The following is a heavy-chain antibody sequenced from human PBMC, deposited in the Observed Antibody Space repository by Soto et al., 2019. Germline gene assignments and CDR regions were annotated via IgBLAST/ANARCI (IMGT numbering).Heavy chain of an antibody. Sequence: PGGSLRLSCTASGFTFGDYAMSWFRQAPGKGLEWVGFIRSKAYGGTTEYAASVKGRFTISRDDSKRIAYLQMNSLKTEDTVVYYCTRSTIFGVVTPFDYWGQGTLVTVSS. CDR2: IRSKAYGGTT. CDR3: TRSTIFGVVTPFDY. CDR1: GFTFGDYA. D-gene: IGHD3-3*01. V-gene: IGHV3-49*03. J-gene: IGHJ4*02.